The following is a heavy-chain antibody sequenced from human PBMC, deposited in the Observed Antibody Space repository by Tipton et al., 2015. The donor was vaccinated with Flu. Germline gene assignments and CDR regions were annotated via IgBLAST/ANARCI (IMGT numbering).Heavy chain of an antibody. J-gene: IGHJ5*02. D-gene: IGHD3-10*01. Sequence: GLVKPSQTLSLTCTVSGGSISSGGYYWSWIRQHPCKGLEWIGYIYYTGSTYHNPTLKSRVTMSLDTSKNHFSLKLSSVTAADTAVYYCARDRGFSNWFDPWGQGTLVTVSS. CDR3: ARDRGFSNWFDP. CDR1: GGSISSGGYY. CDR2: IYYTGST. V-gene: IGHV4-31*03.